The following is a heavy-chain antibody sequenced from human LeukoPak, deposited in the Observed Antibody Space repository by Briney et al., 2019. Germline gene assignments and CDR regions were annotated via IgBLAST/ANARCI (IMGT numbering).Heavy chain of an antibody. V-gene: IGHV4-34*01. Sequence: PSETLSLTCAVYGGSSSGYYWSWVRQPPGKGLEWIGEINHSGSTNYNPSLKSRVTMSIDTSMNQFSLKLTSVTAADTALYYCARDKGGTYSRHFDYWGQGALVTVSS. J-gene: IGHJ4*02. D-gene: IGHD1-26*01. CDR2: INHSGST. CDR1: GGSSSGYY. CDR3: ARDKGGTYSRHFDY.